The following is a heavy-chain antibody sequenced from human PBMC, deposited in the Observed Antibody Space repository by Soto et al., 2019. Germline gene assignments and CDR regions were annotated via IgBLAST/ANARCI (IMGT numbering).Heavy chain of an antibody. CDR3: ARGGKERFRGSGMDV. CDR1: GGKFNTYA. D-gene: IGHD1-1*01. J-gene: IGHJ6*02. Sequence: QVQLVQSGAEVREPGSSVRVSCKASGGKFNTYAFKWVRQAPGQGLERLGGIISFFGAAMYAQKFQGRVTITADEFTTTAYLELSSLRSEDTAVYYCARGGKERFRGSGMDVWGQGTTVTVSS. CDR2: IISFFGAA. V-gene: IGHV1-69*01.